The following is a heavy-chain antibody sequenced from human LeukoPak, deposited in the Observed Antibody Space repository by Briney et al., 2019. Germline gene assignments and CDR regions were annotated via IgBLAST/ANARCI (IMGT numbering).Heavy chain of an antibody. CDR1: GGSFSGYY. CDR3: ARVGTDY. CDR2: INHSGST. J-gene: IGHJ4*02. Sequence: SETLSLTCAVYGGSFSGYYWSWIRQPPGKGLEWIGEINHSGSTNHNPSLKSRVTISVDTSKNQFTLKLSSVTAADTAVYYCARVGTDYWGQGTLVTVSS. V-gene: IGHV4-34*01. D-gene: IGHD7-27*01.